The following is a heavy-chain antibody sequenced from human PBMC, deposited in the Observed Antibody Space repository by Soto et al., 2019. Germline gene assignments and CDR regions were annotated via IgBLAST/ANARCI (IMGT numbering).Heavy chain of an antibody. Sequence: EVQLVESGGGLVQPGGSLRLSCAASGFTFSSYWMHWVRQAPGKGLVWVSRINSDGSSTSYADSVKGRFTISRDNAKNTLYLQMNSLRAEDTAVYYCARVPRYDFWSGYFDYWGQGTLVTVSS. D-gene: IGHD3-3*01. J-gene: IGHJ4*02. V-gene: IGHV3-74*01. CDR2: INSDGSST. CDR3: ARVPRYDFWSGYFDY. CDR1: GFTFSSYW.